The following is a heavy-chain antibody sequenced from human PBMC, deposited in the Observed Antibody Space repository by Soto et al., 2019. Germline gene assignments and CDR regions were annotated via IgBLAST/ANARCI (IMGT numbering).Heavy chain of an antibody. CDR3: ARRGYGDYVYRDQHYYYYMDV. CDR2: IYYSGST. V-gene: IGHV4-59*08. D-gene: IGHD4-17*01. CDR1: GGSISSYY. Sequence: PSETLSLTCTVSGGSISSYYWSWIRQPPGKGLEWIGYIYYSGSTNYNPSLKSRVTISVDTSKNQFSLKLSSVTAADTAVYYCARRGYGDYVYRDQHYYYYMDVWAKGTTVTVSS. J-gene: IGHJ6*03.